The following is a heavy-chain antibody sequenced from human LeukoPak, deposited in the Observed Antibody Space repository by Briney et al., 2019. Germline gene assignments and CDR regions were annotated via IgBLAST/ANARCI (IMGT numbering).Heavy chain of an antibody. CDR3: ARLLRNIAAAVYFFDY. J-gene: IGHJ4*02. CDR1: GYHFTNYW. CDR2: IYPGDSDT. Sequence: GASLKISFKASGYHFTNYWIGWVRPMPGKSLAWKGIIYPGDSDTRYSPSFRGQVTISADKSISTAYLQLSSLKASDTAMYYCARLLRNIAAAVYFFDYWGQGTLVTVSS. V-gene: IGHV5-51*01. D-gene: IGHD6-13*01.